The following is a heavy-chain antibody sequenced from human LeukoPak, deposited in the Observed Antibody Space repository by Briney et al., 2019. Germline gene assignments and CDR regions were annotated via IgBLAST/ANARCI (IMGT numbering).Heavy chain of an antibody. D-gene: IGHD2-15*01. J-gene: IGHJ4*02. Sequence: GGSLRLSCAASGFTFSSYAMSWVRQAPGKGLEWVSAISGSGGNTYYADSVKGRFTISRDNSKNTLYLQMNSLRAEDMAVYYCARGYCSGGSCSKYDYWGQGTLVTVSS. CDR3: ARGYCSGGSCSKYDY. V-gene: IGHV3-23*01. CDR2: ISGSGGNT. CDR1: GFTFSSYA.